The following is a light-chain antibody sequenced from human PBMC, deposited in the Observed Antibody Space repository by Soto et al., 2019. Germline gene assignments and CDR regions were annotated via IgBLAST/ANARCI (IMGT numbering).Light chain of an antibody. CDR2: DAS. Sequence: EIVLTQSPATLSLSPGERATLSCRASQSVSSYLAWYQQKPGQAPRLLIYDASNRATGIPARFSGSGSGTDFTLTISSLEPEDFAVYYCQKRSNWPLITLGQGTRLEIK. V-gene: IGKV3-11*01. CDR1: QSVSSY. J-gene: IGKJ5*01. CDR3: QKRSNWPLIT.